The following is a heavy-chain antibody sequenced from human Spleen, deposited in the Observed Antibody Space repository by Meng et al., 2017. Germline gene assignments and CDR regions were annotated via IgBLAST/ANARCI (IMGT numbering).Heavy chain of an antibody. V-gene: IGHV3-49*03. CDR1: GFTFDEYA. J-gene: IGHJ3*01. D-gene: IGHD3-22*01. Sequence: GGSLRLSCTASGFTFDEYAMIWFRQAPGKGLEWVGFIRNKAYGGTREYAASVKGRFTISRDDSKRIAYLQMDSLRSEDTAVYYCSRGYYFDSYTMAPDAFDFWGQGTMVTVSS. CDR3: SRGYYFDSYTMAPDAFDF. CDR2: IRNKAYGGTR.